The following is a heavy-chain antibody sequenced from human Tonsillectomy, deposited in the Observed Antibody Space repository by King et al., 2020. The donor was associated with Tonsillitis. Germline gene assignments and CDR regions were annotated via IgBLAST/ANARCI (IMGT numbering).Heavy chain of an antibody. CDR3: AREKYSDYVPTGAFEI. CDR2: IGSGGSFI. Sequence: QLVQSGGGLVKPGGSLRLSCAASGFTFSSYTMNWVRQAPGKGLEWVSSIGSGGSFIYYADSVMGRFTISRDNARNSLYLQMNSLRAEDTALYYCAREKYSDYVPTGAFEIWGQGTMVTVSS. D-gene: IGHD5-12*01. CDR1: GFTFSSYT. V-gene: IGHV3-21*01. J-gene: IGHJ3*02.